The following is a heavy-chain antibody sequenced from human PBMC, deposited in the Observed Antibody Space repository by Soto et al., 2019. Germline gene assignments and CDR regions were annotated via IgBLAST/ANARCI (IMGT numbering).Heavy chain of an antibody. J-gene: IGHJ4*02. Sequence: QVQLVESGGGVVQPGRSLRLSCAASGFTFSSYGMHWVRQAPGKGLAWVAVISYDGSNKYYADSVKGRFTISRDNSKNTLYLQMNSLRAEDTAVYYCAKEGITFGGVIVIPHFDYWGQGTLVTVSS. CDR1: GFTFSSYG. CDR2: ISYDGSNK. D-gene: IGHD3-16*02. V-gene: IGHV3-30*18. CDR3: AKEGITFGGVIVIPHFDY.